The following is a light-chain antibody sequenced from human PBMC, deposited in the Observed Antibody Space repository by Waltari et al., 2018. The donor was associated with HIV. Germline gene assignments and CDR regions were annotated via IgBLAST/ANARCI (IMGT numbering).Light chain of an antibody. CDR3: QQYYSSSYT. CDR2: DAS. CDR1: QSISTY. Sequence: EIVLTQSPATLSLSPGERATLSCRASQSISTYLAWYQQKPGQAPRLLIYDASNRATGIPARFSGSGSGTDFTLTINSLQPEDFATYYCQQYYSSSYTFGQGTKVEIK. J-gene: IGKJ2*01. V-gene: IGKV3-11*01.